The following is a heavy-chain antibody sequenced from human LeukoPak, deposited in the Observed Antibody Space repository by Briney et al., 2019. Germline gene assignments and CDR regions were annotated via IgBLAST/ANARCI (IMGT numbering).Heavy chain of an antibody. J-gene: IGHJ6*02. CDR3: ARVPAAENYYYYYGMDV. Sequence: SAKVSCKASGGTFSSYAISWVRQAPGQGLEWMGGIIPIFGTANYAQKFQGRVTITADESTSTAYMELSSLRSEDTAVYYCARVPAAENYYYYYGMDVWGQGTTVTVSS. CDR2: IIPIFGTA. V-gene: IGHV1-69*13. D-gene: IGHD2-2*01. CDR1: GGTFSSYA.